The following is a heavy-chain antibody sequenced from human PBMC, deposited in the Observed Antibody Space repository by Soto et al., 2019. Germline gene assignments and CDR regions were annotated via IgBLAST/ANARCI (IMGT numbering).Heavy chain of an antibody. Sequence: ASVKVSCKASGYTFTSYGISWVRQAPGQGLEWMGWISAYNGNTNYAQKLQGRVTMTTDTSTSTAYMELRSLRSDDTAVYYCAREAVMIKFGGVKRRAFDIWGQGTMVTVSS. D-gene: IGHD3-16*01. CDR2: ISAYNGNT. CDR3: AREAVMIKFGGVKRRAFDI. CDR1: GYTFTSYG. J-gene: IGHJ3*02. V-gene: IGHV1-18*01.